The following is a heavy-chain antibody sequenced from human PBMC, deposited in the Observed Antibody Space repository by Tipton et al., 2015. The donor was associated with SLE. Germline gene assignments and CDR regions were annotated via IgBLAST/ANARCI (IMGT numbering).Heavy chain of an antibody. CDR1: GGSFSGYY. CDR3: ARGHTAMVGSLYYYGMDV. CDR2: INHSGST. J-gene: IGHJ6*02. D-gene: IGHD5-18*01. V-gene: IGHV4-34*01. Sequence: TLSLTCAVYGGSFSGYYWSWIRQPPGKGLEWIGEINHSGSTNYNPSLKSRVTISVDTSKNQFSLKLRSVTAADTAVYYCARGHTAMVGSLYYYGMDVWGQATTVTVSS.